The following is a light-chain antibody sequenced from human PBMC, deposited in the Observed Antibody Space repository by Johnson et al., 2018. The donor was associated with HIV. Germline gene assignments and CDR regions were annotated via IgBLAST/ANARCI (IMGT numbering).Light chain of an antibody. CDR2: ENN. CDR3: GTWDTSLSAVYV. V-gene: IGLV1-51*02. Sequence: QSVLTQPPSVSAAPGQKVTISCSGSSSYIGNNYVSWYQQLPGTAPKLLIYENNKRPSGIPDRFSGSKSGTSATLGITGLLTGDEADDYCGTWDTSLSAVYVFVNGTKVTVL. J-gene: IGLJ1*01. CDR1: SSYIGNNY.